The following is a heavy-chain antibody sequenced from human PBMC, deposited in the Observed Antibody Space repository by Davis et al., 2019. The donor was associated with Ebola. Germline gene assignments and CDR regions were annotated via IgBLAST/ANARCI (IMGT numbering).Heavy chain of an antibody. CDR2: IYTSGST. D-gene: IGHD5-12*01. V-gene: IGHV4-4*07. J-gene: IGHJ4*02. CDR3: ARDRGGSVATTIFDY. CDR1: GGSISSYY. Sequence: PGGSLRLSCTVSGGSISSYYWSWIRQPAGKGLEWIGRIYTSGSTNYNPSLKSRVTMSVDTSKNQFSLKLSSVTAADTAVYYCARDRGGSVATTIFDYWGQGTLVTVSS.